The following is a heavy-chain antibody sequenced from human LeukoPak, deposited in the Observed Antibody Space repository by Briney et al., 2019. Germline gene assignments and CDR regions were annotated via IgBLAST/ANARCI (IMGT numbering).Heavy chain of an antibody. CDR2: IIPIFGTA. J-gene: IGHJ4*02. CDR1: GGTFSSYA. V-gene: IGHV1-69*05. CDR3: ARSPAVVGATLFDY. D-gene: IGHD1-26*01. Sequence: GASVKVSCKASGGTFSSYAISWVRQAPGQGLEWMGGIIPIFGTANYAQKFQGRVTITTDESTSTAYMELSSLRSEDTAVYYCARSPAVVGATLFDYWGQGTLVTVSS.